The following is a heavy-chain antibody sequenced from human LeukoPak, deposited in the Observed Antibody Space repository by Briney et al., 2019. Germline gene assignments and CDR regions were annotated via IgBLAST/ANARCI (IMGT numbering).Heavy chain of an antibody. J-gene: IGHJ5*02. CDR1: GGSFSGYY. Sequence: SETLSLTCAVYGGSFSGYYWSWIRQPPGKGLEWIGEINRSGSTNYNPSLKSRVTISVDTSKNQFSLKLSSVTAADTAVYYCARGYRGFRKAGYSSSSGYWFDPWGQGTLVTASS. V-gene: IGHV4-34*01. CDR2: INRSGST. CDR3: ARGYRGFRKAGYSSSSGYWFDP. D-gene: IGHD6-6*01.